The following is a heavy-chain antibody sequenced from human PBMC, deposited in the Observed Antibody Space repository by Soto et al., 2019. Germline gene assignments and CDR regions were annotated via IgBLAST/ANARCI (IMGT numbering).Heavy chain of an antibody. D-gene: IGHD5-12*01. V-gene: IGHV3-23*01. CDR1: GFTFSSYA. Sequence: GGSLRLSCAASGFTFSSYAMSWVRQAPGKGLEWVSAISGSGGSTYYADSVKGRFTISRDNSENTLYLQMNSLRAEDTAVYYCAKQALSGYDWPWYDYWGQGTLVTVSS. CDR3: AKQALSGYDWPWYDY. CDR2: ISGSGGST. J-gene: IGHJ4*02.